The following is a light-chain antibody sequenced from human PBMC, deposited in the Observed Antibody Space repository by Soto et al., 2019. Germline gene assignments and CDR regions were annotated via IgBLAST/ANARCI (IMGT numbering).Light chain of an antibody. Sequence: DIQMTQSPSSLSASVGDRITITCRASQDISNFLAWFQQRPGKAPKSLIFGASSLVSGVPAKFSGSGSGTDFNFTISSLQPEDFATDYCHQYNSYPHTFGGGTKVEIK. J-gene: IGKJ4*01. V-gene: IGKV1-16*02. CDR1: QDISNF. CDR3: HQYNSYPHT. CDR2: GAS.